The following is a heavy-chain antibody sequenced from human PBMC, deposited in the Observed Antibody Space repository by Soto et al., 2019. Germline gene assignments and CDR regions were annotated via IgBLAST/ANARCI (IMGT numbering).Heavy chain of an antibody. CDR2: INHSGST. D-gene: IGHD3-9*01. CDR3: ARDYKYYDILTGYYSYYYYGMDV. V-gene: IGHV4-34*01. Sequence: SETLSLTCAVYGGSFSGYYWTWIRQPPGTGLEWIGEINHSGSTNYNPSLKSRVTISVDRSKNQFSLKLSSVTAADTAVYYCARDYKYYDILTGYYSYYYYGMDVWGQGTTVTVSS. J-gene: IGHJ6*02. CDR1: GGSFSGYY.